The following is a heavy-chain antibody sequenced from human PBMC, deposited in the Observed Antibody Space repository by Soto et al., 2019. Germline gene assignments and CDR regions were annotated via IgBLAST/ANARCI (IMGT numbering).Heavy chain of an antibody. J-gene: IGHJ4*02. CDR2: MNPNSGNT. V-gene: IGHV1-8*02. D-gene: IGHD3-9*01. CDR3: ARGPPHYDILTGTHDY. CDR1: GGTFSSYA. Sequence: ASVKVSCKASGGTFSSYAISWVRQATGQGLEWMGWMNPNSGNTGYAQKFQGRVTMTRNTSISTAYMELSSLRSEDTAVYYCARGPPHYDILTGTHDYWGQGTLVTVSS.